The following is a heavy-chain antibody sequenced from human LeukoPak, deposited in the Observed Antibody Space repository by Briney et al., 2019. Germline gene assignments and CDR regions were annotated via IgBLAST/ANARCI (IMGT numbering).Heavy chain of an antibody. V-gene: IGHV3-15*01. D-gene: IGHD3-22*01. CDR2: IKSKTDGGTT. Sequence: GGSLRLSCAASGFTFSSYSMNWVRQVPGKGLEWVARIKSKTDGGTTDYAAPVKGRFTISRDDSKNTLYLQMNSLKTEDTAVYYCTTDTRRDSTSYYFDSWGQGTLVTVSS. J-gene: IGHJ4*02. CDR1: GFTFSSYS. CDR3: TTDTRRDSTSYYFDS.